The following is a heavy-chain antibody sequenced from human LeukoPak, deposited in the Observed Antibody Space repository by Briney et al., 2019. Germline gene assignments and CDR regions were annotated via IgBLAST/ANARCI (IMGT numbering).Heavy chain of an antibody. V-gene: IGHV4-59*01. CDR1: GGSISTYY. J-gene: IGHJ5*02. CDR3: AREGTSGTHLNWFDP. Sequence: PSETLSLTCTVSGGSISTYYWSWIRQPPGKGLEWIGHIYGSGSTNYNPSLKSRVTLSVDTSKNQFSLKLSSVTAADTAVYYCAREGTSGTHLNWFDPWGQGTLVTVSS. D-gene: IGHD1-1*01. CDR2: IYGSGST.